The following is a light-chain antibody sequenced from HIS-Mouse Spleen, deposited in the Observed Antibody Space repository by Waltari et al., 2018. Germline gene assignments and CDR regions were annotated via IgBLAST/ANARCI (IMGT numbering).Light chain of an antibody. J-gene: IGLJ2*01. Sequence: SYELTQPPSVSVSPGQTARITCSGDALPKKYAYWYQQKSGQAPVLVIYEDSKRPSGIPARFSGSSSGTMATVTISGAQVEDEADYYCYSTDSSGNHRVFGGGTKLTVL. CDR3: YSTDSSGNHRV. V-gene: IGLV3-10*01. CDR2: EDS. CDR1: ALPKKY.